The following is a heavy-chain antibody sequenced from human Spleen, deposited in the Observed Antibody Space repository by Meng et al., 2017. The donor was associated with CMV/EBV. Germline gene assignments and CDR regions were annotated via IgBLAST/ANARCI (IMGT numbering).Heavy chain of an antibody. D-gene: IGHD3-16*01. CDR1: GYNFNSFG. CDR2: ISAYNGNT. V-gene: IGHV1-18*01. CDR3: AKWYGANPLGLGS. J-gene: IGHJ5*02. Sequence: ASVKVSCKASGYNFNSFGVTWVRQAPGQGLEWMGWISAYNGNTKIAEKLRGRVSLTTDTSSSSADMELRSLTSDDTAVYFCAKWYGANPLGLGSWGQGTLVTVSS.